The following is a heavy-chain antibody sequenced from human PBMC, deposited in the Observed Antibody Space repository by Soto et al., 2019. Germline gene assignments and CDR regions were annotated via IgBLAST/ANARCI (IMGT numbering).Heavy chain of an antibody. CDR3: AGASYDRSVYVIFDY. CDR1: GGSISDYY. CDR2: VYYSGSN. Sequence: SETLSLTCTVSGGSISDYYWSWIRQPPGKGLEWIGYVYYSGSNKYNPSLKSRVTMSVDTSENQFSLKLTSVTAADTAVYYCAGASYDRSVYVIFDYWGQGTLVTVSS. V-gene: IGHV4-59*01. D-gene: IGHD3-22*01. J-gene: IGHJ4*02.